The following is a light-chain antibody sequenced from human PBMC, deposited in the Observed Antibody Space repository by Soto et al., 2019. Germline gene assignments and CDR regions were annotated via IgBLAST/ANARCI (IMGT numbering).Light chain of an antibody. CDR1: QSVSSSY. Sequence: EIVLTQSPGTLSLSPGERATLSCRASQSVSSSYLAWYQQKPGQAPRLLIYGASSRATGIPDRFSGSGSGTDFTLTISRLEPEDFAVYYCQHYVSSPPWTFGQGTQMEIK. CDR3: QHYVSSPPWT. J-gene: IGKJ1*01. V-gene: IGKV3-20*01. CDR2: GAS.